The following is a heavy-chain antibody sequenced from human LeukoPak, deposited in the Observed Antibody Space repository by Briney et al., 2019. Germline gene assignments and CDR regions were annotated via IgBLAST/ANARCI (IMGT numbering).Heavy chain of an antibody. J-gene: IGHJ6*03. CDR3: ARDATMVPLYYYYYMDV. Sequence: PGGSLRLSCAASRVTFRNYNMNWVRQAPGKGREGVSSINSSSGYRYYADSVKGRFTISRDNAKNSLYLQMNSLRAEDTAVYYCARDATMVPLYYYYYMDVWGKGTTVTVSS. V-gene: IGHV3-21*01. D-gene: IGHD3-10*01. CDR1: RVTFRNYN. CDR2: INSSSGYR.